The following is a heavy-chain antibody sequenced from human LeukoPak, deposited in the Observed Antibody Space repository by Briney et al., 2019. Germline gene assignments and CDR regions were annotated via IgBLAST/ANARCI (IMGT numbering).Heavy chain of an antibody. CDR3: ARDLVVAPPNWFDP. D-gene: IGHD2-15*01. V-gene: IGHV3-21*01. CDR1: GFTFSSYS. Sequence: PGGSLRLSCAASGFTFSSYSMNWVRQAPGKGLDWVSYISSSSSYIYYADLVKGRFTIYRDNAKNSLYLQMNSLRAEDTAVYYCARDLVVAPPNWFDPWGQGTLVTVSS. CDR2: ISSSSSYI. J-gene: IGHJ5*02.